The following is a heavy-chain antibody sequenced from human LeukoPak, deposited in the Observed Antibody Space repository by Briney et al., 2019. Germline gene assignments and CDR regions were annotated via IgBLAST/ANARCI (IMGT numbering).Heavy chain of an antibody. Sequence: GGSLTLTCAASGFTFSSYSMNWVRQAPGKGLEWVSSISSSSSYIYYADSVKGRFTISRDNAKNSLYLQMNSLRAEDTAVYYCATRRGGYPLPWGQGTLVTVSS. V-gene: IGHV3-21*01. CDR1: GFTFSSYS. CDR2: ISSSSSYI. J-gene: IGHJ5*02. D-gene: IGHD1-26*01. CDR3: ATRRGGYPLP.